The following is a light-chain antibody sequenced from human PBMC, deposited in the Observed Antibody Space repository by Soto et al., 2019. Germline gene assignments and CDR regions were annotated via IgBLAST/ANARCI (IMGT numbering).Light chain of an antibody. Sequence: EIVLTQSPCTMSLAPEERATLSCRASQRVSNTYLAWYQQKPGQAPRHLIYGASTRASDIEGRFSGSGSGTDFTLTISRLEPDDFAVYYCQHSVNSPTYTFGQGTKLEIK. CDR2: GAS. CDR1: QRVSNTY. J-gene: IGKJ2*01. V-gene: IGKV3-20*01. CDR3: QHSVNSPTYT.